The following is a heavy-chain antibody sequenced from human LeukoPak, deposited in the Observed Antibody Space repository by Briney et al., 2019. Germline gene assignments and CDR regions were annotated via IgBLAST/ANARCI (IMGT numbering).Heavy chain of an antibody. CDR2: FSGGDGST. CDR1: GFTFSSYA. Sequence: GGSLRLSCAASGFTFSSYAMSWVRQAPGKGLEWVSGFSGGDGSTSYADSVKGRFTISRDNSKNTLYLQMNSLRAEDTAVYYCAKDLELTYYGSGSYFDYWGQGTLVTVSS. D-gene: IGHD3-10*01. V-gene: IGHV3-23*01. CDR3: AKDLELTYYGSGSYFDY. J-gene: IGHJ4*02.